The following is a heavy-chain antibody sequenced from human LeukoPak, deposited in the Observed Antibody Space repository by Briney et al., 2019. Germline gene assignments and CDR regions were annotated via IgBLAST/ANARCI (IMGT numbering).Heavy chain of an antibody. Sequence: GGSLRLSCAASGFTFSSYAMSWVRQAPGKGLEWVANIKQDGSEKYYVDSVKGRFTISRDNAKNSLYLQMNSLRAEDTAVYYCARVWYYGSGSYYTYYFDYWGQGTLVTVSS. CDR3: ARVWYYGSGSYYTYYFDY. D-gene: IGHD3-10*01. CDR1: GFTFSSYA. J-gene: IGHJ4*02. V-gene: IGHV3-7*01. CDR2: IKQDGSEK.